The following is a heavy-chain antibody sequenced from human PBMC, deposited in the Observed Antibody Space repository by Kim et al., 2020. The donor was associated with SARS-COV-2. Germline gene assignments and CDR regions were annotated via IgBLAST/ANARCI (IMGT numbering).Heavy chain of an antibody. Sequence: SFQGQVTISADKSISTAYLQWSSLKASDTAMYYCARRKRIAVAGTWYFDLWGRGTLVTVSS. J-gene: IGHJ2*01. CDR3: ARRKRIAVAGTWYFDL. D-gene: IGHD6-19*01. V-gene: IGHV5-51*01.